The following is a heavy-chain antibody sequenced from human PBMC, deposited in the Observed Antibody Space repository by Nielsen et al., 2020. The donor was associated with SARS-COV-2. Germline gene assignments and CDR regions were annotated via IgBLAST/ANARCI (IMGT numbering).Heavy chain of an antibody. CDR2: IYPDDSDT. V-gene: IGHV5-51*01. CDR3: ARGRDSSGYYHDAFDI. Sequence: GESLKISCKGSGNTFTNYWITWVRQMPGKGLEWMGIIYPDDSDTRYSPSFQGQVTISADKSINTAYLQWSSLKASDTAMYYCARGRDSSGYYHDAFDIWGQGTMVTVSS. D-gene: IGHD3-22*01. J-gene: IGHJ3*02. CDR1: GNTFTNYW.